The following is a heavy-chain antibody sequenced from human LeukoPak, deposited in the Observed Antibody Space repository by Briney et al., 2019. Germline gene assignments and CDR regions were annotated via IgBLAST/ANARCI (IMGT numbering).Heavy chain of an antibody. V-gene: IGHV3-66*01. D-gene: IGHD6-13*01. CDR3: AREGYSSSWRTLYFDY. Sequence: GGSLRLSYAASGFTVSSNYMSWVRQAPGKGLEWVSVIYSGGSTYYADSVKGRFTISRDNSKNTLYLQMNSLRAEDTAVYYCAREGYSSSWRTLYFDYWGQGTLVTVSP. CDR1: GFTVSSNY. J-gene: IGHJ4*02. CDR2: IYSGGST.